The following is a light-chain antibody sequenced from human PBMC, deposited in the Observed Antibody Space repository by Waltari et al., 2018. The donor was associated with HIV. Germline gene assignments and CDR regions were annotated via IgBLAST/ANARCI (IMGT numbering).Light chain of an antibody. J-gene: IGKJ1*01. CDR1: QSIDNY. Sequence: IQMTQSPSSLSASVGDRVTITCRASQSIDNYLNWYQQKPGKAPNLLIFAASSLQSGVPSRFRGSGSGTDFTLTISSLHPGDFATYSCQQSYITPWTYGQGTKVDI. CDR2: AAS. CDR3: QQSYITPWT. V-gene: IGKV1-39*01.